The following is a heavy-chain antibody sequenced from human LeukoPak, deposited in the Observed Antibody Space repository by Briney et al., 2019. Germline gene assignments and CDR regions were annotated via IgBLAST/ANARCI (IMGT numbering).Heavy chain of an antibody. Sequence: PGGSLRLSCAASGFTFNNYNMNWVRQAPGKALEWVSSITSSGTYIFYADSVKGRFTISRDNAKNSLYLQMNSLRAEDTAVYYCARDVTLLLWFGELLSYFDYWGQGTLVTVSS. D-gene: IGHD3-10*01. CDR3: ARDVTLLLWFGELLSYFDY. CDR2: ITSSGTYI. J-gene: IGHJ4*02. V-gene: IGHV3-21*01. CDR1: GFTFNNYN.